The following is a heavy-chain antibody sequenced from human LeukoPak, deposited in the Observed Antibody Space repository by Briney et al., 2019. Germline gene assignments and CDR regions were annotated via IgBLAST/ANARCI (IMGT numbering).Heavy chain of an antibody. Sequence: SETLSLTCTVSGGSISSYYWSWVRQPPGKGLEWIGFVYYTGSTNYSPSLKSRVTISVDTSKNQFSLKLSSVTAADTAVYYCARVPTYYYGSGSPTWGQGTLVTVSS. CDR1: GGSISSYY. V-gene: IGHV4-59*08. D-gene: IGHD3-10*01. J-gene: IGHJ5*02. CDR3: ARVPTYYYGSGSPT. CDR2: VYYTGST.